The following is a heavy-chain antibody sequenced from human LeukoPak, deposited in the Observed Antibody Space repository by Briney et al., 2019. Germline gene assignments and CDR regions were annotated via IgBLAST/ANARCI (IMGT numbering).Heavy chain of an antibody. CDR3: ARVGGDYDAFDI. CDR1: GFTFSSYA. V-gene: IGHV3-23*01. J-gene: IGHJ3*02. D-gene: IGHD4-17*01. CDR2: ISGSGGST. Sequence: GGSLRLSCAASGFTFSSYAMSWVRQAPGKGLEWVSAISGSGGSTYYADSVKGRFTISRDNAKNSLYLQMNNLRAEDTAVYYCARVGGDYDAFDIWGQGTMVTVSS.